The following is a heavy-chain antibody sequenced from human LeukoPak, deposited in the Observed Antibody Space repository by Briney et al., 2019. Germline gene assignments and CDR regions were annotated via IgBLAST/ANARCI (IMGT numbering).Heavy chain of an antibody. V-gene: IGHV1-69*10. Sequence: SVKVSCKASGGTFSSYAISWVRQAPGQGLEWMGWIIPILGIANYAQKFQGRVTITADKSTSTACMELSSLRSEDTAVYYCARDCSGTSCYDETINWFDPWGQGTLVTVSS. CDR1: GGTFSSYA. J-gene: IGHJ5*02. CDR3: ARDCSGTSCYDETINWFDP. D-gene: IGHD2-2*01. CDR2: IIPILGIA.